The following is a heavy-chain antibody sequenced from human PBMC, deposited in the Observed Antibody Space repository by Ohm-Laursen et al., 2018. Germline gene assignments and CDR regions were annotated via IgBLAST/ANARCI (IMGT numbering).Heavy chain of an antibody. Sequence: SLRLSCTASGFTLSNYDIHWVRQAPGKGLEWVAVIWSDGSNKYYADSVKGRFTISRDNSKSTLSLQMNSLRAEDTAVYYCARDRRRWLPDYWGQGTLVTVSS. CDR1: GFTLSNYD. D-gene: IGHD5-24*01. J-gene: IGHJ4*02. CDR3: ARDRRRWLPDY. V-gene: IGHV3-33*01. CDR2: IWSDGSNK.